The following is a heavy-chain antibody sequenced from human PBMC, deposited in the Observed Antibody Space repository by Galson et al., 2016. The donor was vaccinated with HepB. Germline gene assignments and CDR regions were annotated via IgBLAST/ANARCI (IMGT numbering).Heavy chain of an antibody. CDR3: VREYCSDTTCYTALDY. V-gene: IGHV4-4*02. J-gene: IGHJ4*02. D-gene: IGHD2-2*02. CDR2: IYHSGST. Sequence: SETLSLTCAVSGGSISSNNWWHWVRQPPGQGLEWIGEIYHSGSTYYNSSLKSRVTMSVDRSNNQFSLKLSSVTAADTAVYYCVREYCSDTTCYTALDYWGQGTLVSVSS. CDR1: GGSISSNNW.